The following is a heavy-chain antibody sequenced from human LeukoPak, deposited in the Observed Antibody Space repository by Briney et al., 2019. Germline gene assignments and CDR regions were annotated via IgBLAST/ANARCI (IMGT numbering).Heavy chain of an antibody. CDR1: GGSFSGYY. J-gene: IGHJ5*02. Sequence: PSETLSLTCAVYGGSFSGYYWSWIRQPPGKGLEWIGEINHSGCTNYNPSLKSRVTILVDTSKNQFSLKLSSVTAADTAVYYCASEGSITIPWGQGTLVTVSS. CDR3: ASEGSITIP. V-gene: IGHV4-34*01. CDR2: INHSGCT. D-gene: IGHD3-3*01.